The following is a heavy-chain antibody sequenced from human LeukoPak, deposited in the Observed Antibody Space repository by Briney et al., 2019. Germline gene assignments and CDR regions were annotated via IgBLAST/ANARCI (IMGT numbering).Heavy chain of an antibody. CDR2: VSGSGGST. CDR1: GFTFSNYA. CDR3: ASQGGTVTTIDY. Sequence: GGSLRLSCAASGFTFSNYAMSWVRQASGKGLEWVSGVSGSGGSTYYADSVKGRFTISRDNAKNSLYLQMNSLRAEDTAVYYCASQGGTVTTIDYWGQGALVTVSS. D-gene: IGHD4-17*01. J-gene: IGHJ4*02. V-gene: IGHV3-23*01.